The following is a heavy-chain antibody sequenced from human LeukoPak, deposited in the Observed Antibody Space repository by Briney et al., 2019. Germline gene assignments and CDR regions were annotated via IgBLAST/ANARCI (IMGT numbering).Heavy chain of an antibody. Sequence: ASVKVSCTVSGYTLTALSMHWVRQAPGNRLEWMGGFDPEDGETIYAQKFQGRVTMTEDTSTDTAYMELSSLRSEDTAVYYCATGATGTPGYFDYWGQGTLVTVSS. D-gene: IGHD4-17*01. V-gene: IGHV1-24*01. J-gene: IGHJ4*02. CDR2: FDPEDGET. CDR3: ATGATGTPGYFDY. CDR1: GYTLTALS.